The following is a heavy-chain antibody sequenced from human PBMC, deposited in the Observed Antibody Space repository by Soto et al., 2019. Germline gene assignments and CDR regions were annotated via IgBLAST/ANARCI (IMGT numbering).Heavy chain of an antibody. Sequence: PSETLSLTCTVSGGSISSYYWSWIRQPPGKGLEWIGYIYYSGSTNYNPSLKSRVTISVDTSKNQFSLKLSSVTAADTAVYYCAGDVDEAFDIWGQGTMVTVSS. CDR3: AGDVDEAFDI. V-gene: IGHV4-59*01. CDR1: GGSISSYY. CDR2: IYYSGST. J-gene: IGHJ3*02. D-gene: IGHD2-15*01.